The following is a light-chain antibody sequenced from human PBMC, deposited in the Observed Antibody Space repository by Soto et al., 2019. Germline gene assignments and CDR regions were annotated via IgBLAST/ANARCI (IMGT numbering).Light chain of an antibody. Sequence: QSALTQPASVSGSPGQSITISCTGTSSDVGSYNLVSWYQQHPGKAPKLMIYEVSKRPSGVSNRSSGSKSGNTASLTISGLQADDEADYYCCSYAGSSTFPYVFGTGTKLTVL. CDR3: CSYAGSSTFPYV. CDR2: EVS. CDR1: SSDVGSYNL. J-gene: IGLJ1*01. V-gene: IGLV2-23*02.